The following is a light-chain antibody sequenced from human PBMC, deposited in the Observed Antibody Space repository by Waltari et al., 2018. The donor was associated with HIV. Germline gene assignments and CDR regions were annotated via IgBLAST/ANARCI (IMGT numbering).Light chain of an antibody. Sequence: QSVLTQPPSVSGAPRQRVTISCSGGSSNIGNNGVTWYQQIPGRPPKLLIHYNDLLPSGVSDRFSGSKSGTSASLGISGLQSEDEATYFCAAWDDSLNGVVVGGGTRLTVL. CDR3: AAWDDSLNGVV. J-gene: IGLJ2*01. V-gene: IGLV1-36*01. CDR1: SSNIGNNG. CDR2: YND.